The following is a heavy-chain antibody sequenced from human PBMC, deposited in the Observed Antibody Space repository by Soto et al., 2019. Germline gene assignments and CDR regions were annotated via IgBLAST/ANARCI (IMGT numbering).Heavy chain of an antibody. CDR2: IIPIFGTV. CDR1: GGTFSNYP. CDR3: VAPVREYQILFINGGINAFDI. V-gene: IGHV1-69*12. Sequence: QVQLVQSGAEVKKPGSSVKVSCKASGGTFSNYPITWVRLAPGNGLEWVGGIIPIFGTVNYAQKFQGRVTITADGSTSTAYMEVSRLGSEDTAIYYCVAPVREYQILFINGGINAFDIWGQGTMVTVSS. D-gene: IGHD3-10*01. J-gene: IGHJ3*02.